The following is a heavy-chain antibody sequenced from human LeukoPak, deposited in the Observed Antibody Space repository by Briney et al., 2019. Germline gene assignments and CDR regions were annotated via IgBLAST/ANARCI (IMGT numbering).Heavy chain of an antibody. CDR3: ARERWELYAFDS. Sequence: GGSLRLSCAASGFTFSSYEMNWVRQAPGKGLEWVSYISSSGSNIYYADSVKGRFTISRDNAKNTLYLQMNSLRAEDTAVYYCARERWELYAFDSWGQATMVTVSA. J-gene: IGHJ3*02. CDR1: GFTFSSYE. CDR2: ISSSGSNI. D-gene: IGHD1-26*01. V-gene: IGHV3-48*03.